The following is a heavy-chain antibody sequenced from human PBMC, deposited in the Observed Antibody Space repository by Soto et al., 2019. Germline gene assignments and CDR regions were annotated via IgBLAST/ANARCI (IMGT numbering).Heavy chain of an antibody. D-gene: IGHD5-18*01. V-gene: IGHV4-59*01. CDR3: ARGGNNYGNNWFDP. CDR2: TYYSGST. CDR1: GGSISSYY. J-gene: IGHJ5*02. Sequence: SETLSLTCTVSGGSISSYYLNWIRQPPGKGLEWIGFTYYSGSTNYNPSLKSRVTISVDTSKNQFSLKLSSVTAADTAVYYCARGGNNYGNNWFDPWGQGTLVTVSS.